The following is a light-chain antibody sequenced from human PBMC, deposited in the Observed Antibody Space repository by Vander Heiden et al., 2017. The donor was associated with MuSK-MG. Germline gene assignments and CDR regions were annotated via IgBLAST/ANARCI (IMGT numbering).Light chain of an antibody. V-gene: IGKV1-6*01. CDR2: AAS. Sequence: AIQMTPSPSSLSASVGDRVTITCRASQHIRDDLGWYQQKPGKAPKLLIYAAASTLQSGVPPRFSGSGSGTDFTLTISSLQPEDFATYYCLQDYDYPYTFGQGTKLEIK. J-gene: IGKJ2*01. CDR1: QHIRDD. CDR3: LQDYDYPYT.